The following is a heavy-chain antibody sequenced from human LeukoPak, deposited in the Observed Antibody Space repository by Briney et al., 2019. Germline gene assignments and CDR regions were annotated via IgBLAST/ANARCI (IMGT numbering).Heavy chain of an antibody. CDR2: ISGSGGGT. CDR1: GFTFSSYA. Sequence: GGSLRLSCAASGFTFSSYAMSWVRQAPGKGLEWVSAISGSGGGTYYADSVRGRFTISRDNSKNTLYLQMNSLRAEDTAVYYCAKDTDYGPESDAFDIWGQGTMVTVSS. CDR3: AKDTDYGPESDAFDI. J-gene: IGHJ3*02. V-gene: IGHV3-23*01. D-gene: IGHD4/OR15-4a*01.